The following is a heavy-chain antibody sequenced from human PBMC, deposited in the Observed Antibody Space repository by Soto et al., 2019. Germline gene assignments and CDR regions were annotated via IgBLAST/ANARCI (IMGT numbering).Heavy chain of an antibody. V-gene: IGHV4-39*01. D-gene: IGHD3-10*01. J-gene: IGHJ4*02. CDR1: GGSISSSSYY. CDR2: IYYSGST. CDR3: ARHVYGTGSSGLLWFGELSAVGEAFDY. Sequence: SETLSLTCTVSGGSISSSSYYWDWIRQPPGKGLEWIGSIYYSGSTYYNPSLKSRVTISVDTSKNQFSLKLSSVTAADTAVYYCARHVYGTGSSGLLWFGELSAVGEAFDYWGQGTLVTVS.